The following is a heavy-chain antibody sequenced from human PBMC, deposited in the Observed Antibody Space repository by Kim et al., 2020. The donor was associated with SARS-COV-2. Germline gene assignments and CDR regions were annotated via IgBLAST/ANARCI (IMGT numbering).Heavy chain of an antibody. CDR2: ISSNSSTI. CDR3: ARTVASSYFYYMDV. J-gene: IGHJ6*03. D-gene: IGHD4-4*01. CDR1: GFTFSSYS. V-gene: IGHV3-48*02. Sequence: GGSLRLSCAASGFTFSSYSMNWVRQAPGKGLEWVAYISSNSSTIYYADSVKGRFTISRDNAKNSLYLQMNSLRDEDTAVYYCARTVASSYFYYMDVWGKGTTVTVSS.